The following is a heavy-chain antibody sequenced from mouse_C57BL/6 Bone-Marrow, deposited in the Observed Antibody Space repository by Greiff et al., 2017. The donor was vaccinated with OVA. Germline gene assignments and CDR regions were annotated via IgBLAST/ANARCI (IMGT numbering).Heavy chain of an antibody. J-gene: IGHJ2*01. V-gene: IGHV10-1*01. D-gene: IGHD1-1*01. Sequence: EVQLQESGGGLVQPKGSLKLSCAASGFSFNTYAMNWVRQAPGKGLEWVARIRSKSNNYATYYADSVKDRFTISRDDSESMLYLQMNNLKTEDTAMYYCVRHSDGTLDYWGQGTTLTVSS. CDR3: VRHSDGTLDY. CDR2: IRSKSNNYAT. CDR1: GFSFNTYA.